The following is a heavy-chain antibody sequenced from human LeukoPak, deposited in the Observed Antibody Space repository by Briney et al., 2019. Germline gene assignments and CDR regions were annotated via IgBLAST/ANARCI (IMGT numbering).Heavy chain of an antibody. CDR3: ARDPPLYSSSWYFDY. D-gene: IGHD6-13*01. CDR2: INPNSGGT. V-gene: IGHV1-2*02. Sequence: GASVKVSCKASGYTFTSYYMHWVRQAPGQGLEWMGWINPNSGGTNSAQKFQGRVTMTRDTSISTAYMELNRLRSDDTAVYYCARDPPLYSSSWYFDYWGQGTLVTVSS. CDR1: GYTFTSYY. J-gene: IGHJ4*02.